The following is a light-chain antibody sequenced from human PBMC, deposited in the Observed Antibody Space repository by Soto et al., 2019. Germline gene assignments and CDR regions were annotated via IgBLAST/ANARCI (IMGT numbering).Light chain of an antibody. CDR3: QKYNSAPHT. J-gene: IGKJ4*01. Sequence: DIQMTQSPSSLSASLGDRVTITCRASQGIGFYLAWFQQKPGNVPKLLIYAASTLQSGVPSRFSGSGSGTDFTLTISSLQPEDVATYYCQKYNSAPHTFGGGTKVEIK. CDR1: QGIGFY. CDR2: AAS. V-gene: IGKV1-27*01.